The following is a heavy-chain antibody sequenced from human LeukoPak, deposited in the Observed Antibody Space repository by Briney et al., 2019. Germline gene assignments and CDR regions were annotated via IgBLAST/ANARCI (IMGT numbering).Heavy chain of an antibody. CDR1: GFTFSSYA. J-gene: IGHJ5*02. Sequence: GGSLRLSCAASGFTFSSYAMSCVRQAPGKGLEWVSAISGSGGSTYYADSVKGRFTISRDNSKNTLYLQMNSPRAEDTAVYYCARERGNSNWFDPWGQGTLVTVSS. V-gene: IGHV3-23*01. CDR3: ARERGNSNWFDP. CDR2: ISGSGGST.